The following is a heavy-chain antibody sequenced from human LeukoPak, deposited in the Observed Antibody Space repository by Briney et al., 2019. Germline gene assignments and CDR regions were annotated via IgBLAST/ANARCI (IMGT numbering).Heavy chain of an antibody. CDR3: ARMGDGYNRRDFDS. D-gene: IGHD5-24*01. V-gene: IGHV4-4*02. CDR1: GGSITNTNY. Sequence: SGTLSLTCGVSGGSITNTNYWTWVRQPPGKGLEWIGEVNLQGSTNYNPSLMGRVAIAVDTSENHISLQLTSVTAADTAVYYCARMGDGYNRRDFDSWGQGTLVSVSS. J-gene: IGHJ4*02. CDR2: VNLQGST.